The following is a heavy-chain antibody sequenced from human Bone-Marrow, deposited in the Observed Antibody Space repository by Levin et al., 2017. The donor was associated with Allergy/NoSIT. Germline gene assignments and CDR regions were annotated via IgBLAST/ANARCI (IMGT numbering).Heavy chain of an antibody. D-gene: IGHD3-22*01. CDR3: VPGGDSHDTTGDQYYFDY. CDR1: GYTFADFY. J-gene: IGHJ4*02. Sequence: RASVKVSCKASGYTFADFYMHWVRQAPGQGLEWMGWINPKSGGTRYSQDFQGRVTMTTDTSISTAYMELSRLRSDDTGVYYCVPGGDSHDTTGDQYYFDYWGQGTLVTVSS. CDR2: INPKSGGT. V-gene: IGHV1-2*02.